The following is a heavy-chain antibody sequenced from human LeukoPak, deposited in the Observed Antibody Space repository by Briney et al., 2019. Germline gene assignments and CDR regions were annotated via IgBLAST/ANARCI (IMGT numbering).Heavy chain of an antibody. V-gene: IGHV3-23*01. CDR2: ISGSGGST. CDR1: GFTFSSYA. D-gene: IGHD6-13*01. Sequence: GGSLRLSCAASGFTFSSYAMSWVRQAPGKGLEWVSAISGSGGSTYYADSVKGRFTISRDNSKNTLYLQMNSLRAEDTAVYYCAKDRGYSSSWYGCWFDPWGQGTLVTVSS. CDR3: AKDRGYSSSWYGCWFDP. J-gene: IGHJ5*02.